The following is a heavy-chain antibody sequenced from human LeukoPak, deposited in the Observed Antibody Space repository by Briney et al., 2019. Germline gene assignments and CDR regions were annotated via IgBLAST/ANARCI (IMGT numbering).Heavy chain of an antibody. Sequence: GGSLRLSCAASGFTFSSSAMSWVRQAPGKGLEWVSAISNNGGYTYYADSVQGRFTISRDNSKGTLCLQMDSLRAEDAAVYYCAKQLGYCSDGSCYFPYWGQGTLVTVSS. CDR1: GFTFSSSA. CDR3: AKQLGYCSDGSCYFPY. V-gene: IGHV3-23*01. D-gene: IGHD2-15*01. CDR2: ISNNGGYT. J-gene: IGHJ4*02.